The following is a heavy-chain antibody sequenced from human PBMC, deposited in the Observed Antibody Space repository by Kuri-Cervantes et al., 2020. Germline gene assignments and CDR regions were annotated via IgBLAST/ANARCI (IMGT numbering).Heavy chain of an antibody. CDR1: GYTFTSYG. J-gene: IGHJ3*02. D-gene: IGHD5-18*01. V-gene: IGHV1-18*01. CDR2: ISAYNGNT. Sequence: ASVKVSCKASGYTFTSYGISWVRQAPGQGLEWMGWISAYNGNTNYAQKLQGRITMTTDTSTSTAYMELRSLRSDDTAVYYCARDREQDTAMPLWWVDAFDIWGQGTMVTVSS. CDR3: ARDREQDTAMPLWWVDAFDI.